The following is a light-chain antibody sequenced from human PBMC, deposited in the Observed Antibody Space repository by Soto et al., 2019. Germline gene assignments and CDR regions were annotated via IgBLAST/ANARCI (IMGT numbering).Light chain of an antibody. Sequence: DIQMTQSPSTLSASVGDRVTITCRASQSISRWLAWYHQKPGKAPKLLIYDVSSLESGVPSRFSDSGSGTEFTLTISSLQPDDFTTYYCQQYNSYPWTFGQGTKVEIK. CDR1: QSISRW. J-gene: IGKJ1*01. CDR3: QQYNSYPWT. CDR2: DVS. V-gene: IGKV1-5*01.